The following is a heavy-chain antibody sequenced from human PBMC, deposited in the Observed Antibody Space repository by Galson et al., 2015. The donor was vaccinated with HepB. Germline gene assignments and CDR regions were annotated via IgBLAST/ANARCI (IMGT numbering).Heavy chain of an antibody. CDR1: GYTFTSYD. V-gene: IGHV1-8*01. D-gene: IGHD3-10*01. CDR3: ARGPPYYYGSGSLIDY. J-gene: IGHJ4*02. CDR2: MNPNSGNT. Sequence: SVKVSCKASGYTFTSYDINWVRQATGQGLEWMGWMNPNSGNTGYAQKFQGRVTMTRNTSISTAYMELSSLRSEDTAVYYCARGPPYYYGSGSLIDYWGQGTLVTVSS.